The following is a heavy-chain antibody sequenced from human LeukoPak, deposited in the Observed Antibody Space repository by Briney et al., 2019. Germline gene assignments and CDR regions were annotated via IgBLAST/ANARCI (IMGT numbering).Heavy chain of an antibody. J-gene: IGHJ6*02. Sequence: SVKVSRKASGGTFSSYAISWVRQAPGQGLEWMGGIIPIFGTANYAQKFQGRVTITADESTSTAYMELSSLRSEDTAVYYCASYGDYGVYSYYYGMDVWGQGTTVTVSS. CDR3: ASYGDYGVYSYYYGMDV. CDR2: IIPIFGTA. CDR1: GGTFSSYA. V-gene: IGHV1-69*13. D-gene: IGHD4-17*01.